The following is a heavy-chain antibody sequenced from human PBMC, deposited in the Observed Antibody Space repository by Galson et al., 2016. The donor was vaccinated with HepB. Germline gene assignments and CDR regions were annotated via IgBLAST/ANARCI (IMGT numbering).Heavy chain of an antibody. CDR1: GDLINSSNW. V-gene: IGHV4-4*02. CDR2: VYHSGST. CDR3: ARQRVVITTRSDYYYYGLDV. Sequence: ETLSLTCAVSGDLINSSNWWIWVRQPPGKGLGWIGEVYHSGSTNFNPSLKSRVTISADKSKNQFSLRLTSVTAADTAIYYCARQRVVITTRSDYYYYGLDVWGRGTTVTVSS. J-gene: IGHJ6*02. D-gene: IGHD3-22*01.